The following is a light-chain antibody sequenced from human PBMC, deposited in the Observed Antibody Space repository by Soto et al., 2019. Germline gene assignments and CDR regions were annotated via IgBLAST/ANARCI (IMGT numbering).Light chain of an antibody. Sequence: IVTITCRASQTIDSYLNWFQQKPGMALKLLIYAASKLQSGVPSRFRGSGSGTDFTLTIDTLQPDDFASYYCQQTRSGITFGQGTRLEIK. J-gene: IGKJ5*01. CDR3: QQTRSGIT. CDR1: QTIDSY. CDR2: AAS. V-gene: IGKV1-39*01.